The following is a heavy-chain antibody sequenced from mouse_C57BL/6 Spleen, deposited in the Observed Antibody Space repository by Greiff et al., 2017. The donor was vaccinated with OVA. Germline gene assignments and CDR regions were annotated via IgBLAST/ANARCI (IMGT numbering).Heavy chain of an antibody. CDR3: ARGAGTSPSDY. CDR2: IYPGDGDT. V-gene: IGHV1-80*01. D-gene: IGHD4-1*01. J-gene: IGHJ2*01. CDR1: GYAFSSYW. Sequence: QVQLKESGAELVKPGASVKISCKASGYAFSSYWMNWVKQRPGKGLEWIGQIYPGDGDTNYNGKFKGKATLTADKSSSTAYMQLSSLTSEDSAVYFCARGAGTSPSDYWGQGTTLTVSS.